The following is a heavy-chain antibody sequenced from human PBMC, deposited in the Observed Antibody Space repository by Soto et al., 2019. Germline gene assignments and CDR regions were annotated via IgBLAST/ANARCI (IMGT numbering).Heavy chain of an antibody. CDR1: GFTFSSYG. D-gene: IGHD4-4*01. CDR2: IWYVGSNK. CDR3: ARDRRITTYYYGMDV. J-gene: IGHJ6*02. V-gene: IGHV3-33*01. Sequence: GGSLRLSCAASGFTFSSYGMHWVRQAPGKGLEWVAVIWYVGSNKYYADSVKGRFTISRDNSKNTLYLQMNSLRAEDTAVYYCARDRRITTYYYGMDVWGQGTTVTVSS.